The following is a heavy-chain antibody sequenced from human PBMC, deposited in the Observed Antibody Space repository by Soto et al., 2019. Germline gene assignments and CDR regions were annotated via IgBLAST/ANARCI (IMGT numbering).Heavy chain of an antibody. CDR1: GFTFSSYA. CDR3: ARPRDGWYFDL. V-gene: IGHV3-30-3*01. J-gene: IGHJ2*01. Sequence: QVQLVESGGGVVQPGRSLRLSCAASGFTFSSYAMHWVRQAPGKGLEWVAVISYDGSNKYYADSMKGRFTISRDNSKNTLHLQMNSLRAEDTAVYYCARPRDGWYFDLWGRGTLVTVSS. CDR2: ISYDGSNK.